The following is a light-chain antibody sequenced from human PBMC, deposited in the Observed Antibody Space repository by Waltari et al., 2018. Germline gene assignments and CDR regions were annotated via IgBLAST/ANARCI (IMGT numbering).Light chain of an antibody. Sequence: QSVLTQHPSASGNPGQRVTISCSGSSSNSGSNNVHCYQQLPGTAPKLLIYSNNQRPAGVPDRFSGSKSGTSASLAISGLQSEDEADYYCAAWDDSLNGWVFGGGTKLTVL. V-gene: IGLV1-44*01. CDR3: AAWDDSLNGWV. CDR2: SNN. J-gene: IGLJ3*02. CDR1: SSNSGSNN.